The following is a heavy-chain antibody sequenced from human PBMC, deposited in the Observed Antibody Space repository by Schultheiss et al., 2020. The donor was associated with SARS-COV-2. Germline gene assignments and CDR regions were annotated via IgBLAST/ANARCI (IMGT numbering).Heavy chain of an antibody. CDR3: AKAFLTYYYDSSGYATYDY. CDR2: IWYDGSNK. CDR1: GFTFSDYY. Sequence: GGSLRLSCAASGFTFSDYYMSWIRQAPGKGLEWVAVIWYDGSNKYYADSVKGRFTISRDNSKNSLYLQMNSLRAEDTAVYYCAKAFLTYYYDSSGYATYDYWGQGTLVTVSS. J-gene: IGHJ4*02. V-gene: IGHV3-33*06. D-gene: IGHD3-22*01.